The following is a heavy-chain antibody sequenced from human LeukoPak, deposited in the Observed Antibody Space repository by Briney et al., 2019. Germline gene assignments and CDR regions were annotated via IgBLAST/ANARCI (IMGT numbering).Heavy chain of an antibody. V-gene: IGHV4-34*01. CDR2: INHSGST. J-gene: IGHJ4*02. CDR3: ARGQNNETQASFDY. Sequence: PSETLSLTCAVYGGSFSGYYWSWIRQPPGKGLEWIGEINHSGSTNYNPSLKSRVTISVDTSKNQFSLRLSSVTAADTAVYYCARGQNNETQASFDYWGQGTLVTVSS. CDR1: GGSFSGYY.